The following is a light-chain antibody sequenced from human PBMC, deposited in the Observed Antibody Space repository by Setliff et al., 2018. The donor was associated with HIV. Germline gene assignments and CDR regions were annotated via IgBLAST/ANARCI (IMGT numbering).Light chain of an antibody. J-gene: IGLJ1*01. CDR2: EVS. Sequence: QSVLTQPASVSGSPGQSITISCTGASSDVGGYNYVSWYQQHPGKAPKLMIYEVSKRPSGVPNRFSGSKSGNTASLTISGLQAEDEADYYCSSYTSSSTLVFGSGTKV. V-gene: IGLV2-14*01. CDR1: SSDVGGYNY. CDR3: SSYTSSSTLV.